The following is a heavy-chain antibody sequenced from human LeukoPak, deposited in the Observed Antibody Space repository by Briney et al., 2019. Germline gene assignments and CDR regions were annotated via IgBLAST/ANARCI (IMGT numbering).Heavy chain of an antibody. Sequence: GGSLRLPCAASGFTFSSYSMTWVRQAPGKGLEWVANINQDGSNKYYVDSVKGRFTISRDNAKNSLYLQMNRLRAEDTAVYYCARDTSRRYDYWGQGTLVTVSS. CDR2: INQDGSNK. J-gene: IGHJ4*02. D-gene: IGHD2-2*01. CDR1: GFTFSSYS. CDR3: ARDTSRRYDY. V-gene: IGHV3-7*05.